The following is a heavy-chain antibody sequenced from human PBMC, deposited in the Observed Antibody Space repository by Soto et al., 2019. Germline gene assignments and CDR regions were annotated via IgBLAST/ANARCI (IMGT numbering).Heavy chain of an antibody. CDR1: GGSISSGIYY. CDR2: IYDSETT. D-gene: IGHD1-1*01. J-gene: IGHJ3*02. CDR3: APRNTAHDAFDI. Sequence: QVQLQESGPGLVKPSQTLFLTCTVSGGSISSGIYYWTWIRQHPGKGLEWIGYIYDSETTYYNPSLKRRLTVSLDTSKNQFTLKLSSVTAADTAVYYCAPRNTAHDAFDIWGQGTMVTVSS. V-gene: IGHV4-31*03.